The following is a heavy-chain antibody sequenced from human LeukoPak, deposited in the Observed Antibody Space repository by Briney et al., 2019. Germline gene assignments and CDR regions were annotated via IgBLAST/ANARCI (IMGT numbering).Heavy chain of an antibody. D-gene: IGHD6-13*01. J-gene: IGHJ4*02. V-gene: IGHV3-66*02. CDR1: GFTVSSNY. CDR3: ARDRSSSWYLDY. Sequence: GGSLRLSCAAPGFTVSSNYMSWVRQAPGKGLEWVSVIYSGGSTYYADSVKGRFTISRDNSKNTLYLQMNSLRAEDTAVYYCARDRSSSWYLDYWGQGTLVTVSS. CDR2: IYSGGST.